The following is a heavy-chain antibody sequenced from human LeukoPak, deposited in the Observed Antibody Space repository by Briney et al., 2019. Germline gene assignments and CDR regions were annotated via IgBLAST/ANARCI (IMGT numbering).Heavy chain of an antibody. CDR3: ARGSGYSSGRFDY. CDR2: IYHSGST. J-gene: IGHJ4*02. Sequence: SETLSLTCAVSGYSISSGYYWGWIRQPPGKGLEWIGSIYHSGSTYYNPSLKSRVTISVDTSKNQFSLKLGSVTAADTAVYYCARGSGYSSGRFDYWGQGTLVTVSS. D-gene: IGHD6-19*01. V-gene: IGHV4-38-2*01. CDR1: GYSISSGYY.